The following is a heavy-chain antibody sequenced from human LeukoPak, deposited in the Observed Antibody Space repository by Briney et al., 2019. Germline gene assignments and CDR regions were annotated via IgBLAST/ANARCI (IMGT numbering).Heavy chain of an antibody. J-gene: IGHJ5*02. CDR3: AREPLSPYSSGWSLNWFDP. V-gene: IGHV4-61*01. D-gene: IGHD6-19*01. Sequence: SETLSLTCTVSGGSVSSGSYYWSWLRQPPGKGLEWIGYIYYSGSTNYNPSLKSRVTISVDTSKNQFSLQLNSVTPEDTAVYYCAREPLSPYSSGWSLNWFDPWGQGTLVTVSS. CDR1: GGSVSSGSYY. CDR2: IYYSGST.